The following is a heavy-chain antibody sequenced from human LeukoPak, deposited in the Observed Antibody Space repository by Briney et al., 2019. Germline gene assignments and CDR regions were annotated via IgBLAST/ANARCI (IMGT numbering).Heavy chain of an antibody. D-gene: IGHD3-22*01. CDR2: IWYDGSNK. CDR3: ARDNYYDSGGYYYPGYFDC. J-gene: IGHJ4*02. Sequence: GGSLRLSCAASGFTSSSYAMHWVRQAPGKGLEWVAVIWYDGSNKYYGDSLKGRLTISRDNSKNTLYLQMNSLRAEDTAVYYCARDNYYDSGGYYYPGYFDCWGQGTLVTVSS. V-gene: IGHV3-33*01. CDR1: GFTSSSYA.